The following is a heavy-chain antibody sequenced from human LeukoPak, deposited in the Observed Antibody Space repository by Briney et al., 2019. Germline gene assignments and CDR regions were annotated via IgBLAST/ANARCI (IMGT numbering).Heavy chain of an antibody. CDR1: GYTITSYG. CDR2: ISAYNGNT. J-gene: IGHJ4*02. V-gene: IGHV1-18*01. CDR3: ARALSVSSGTCYDY. D-gene: IGHD2-15*01. Sequence: GASVKVSCKASGYTITSYGISWVRQAPGQGLEWMGWISAYNGNTNYAQKLQGRVTLTTDTSTSTTYMELRSLRSDDTAMYYCARALSVSSGTCYDYWGQGTLVTVSS.